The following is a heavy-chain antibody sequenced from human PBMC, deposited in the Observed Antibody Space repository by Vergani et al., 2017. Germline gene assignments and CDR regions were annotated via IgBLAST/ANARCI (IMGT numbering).Heavy chain of an antibody. CDR1: GGSFSGYY. J-gene: IGHJ6*03. D-gene: IGHD2-2*01. V-gene: IGHV4-34*01. CDR3: ARIGYCSSTSCPPYSYRDV. Sequence: QVQLQQWGAGLLKPSETLSLTCAVYGGSFSGYYWSWIRQPPGKGLEWIGEINHSGSTNYNPSLKSRVTISVDTSKNQFSLKPRFVTAADTAVYYCARIGYCSSTSCPPYSYRDVWSKGTTVTVSS. CDR2: INHSGST.